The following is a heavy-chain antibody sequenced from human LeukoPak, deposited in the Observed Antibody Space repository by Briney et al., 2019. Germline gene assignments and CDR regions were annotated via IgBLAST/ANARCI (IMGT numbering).Heavy chain of an antibody. D-gene: IGHD3-22*01. CDR3: AKEIYDSSGYGLGY. CDR1: GFTFDDYA. CDR2: ISWNSGSI. J-gene: IGHJ4*02. Sequence: GRSLRLSCAASGFTFDDYAMHWVRQAPGKGLEWVSGISWNSGSIGYADSVKGRFTISRDNAKNSLYLQMNSLRAEDTALYYCAKEIYDSSGYGLGYWGQGTLVTVSS. V-gene: IGHV3-9*01.